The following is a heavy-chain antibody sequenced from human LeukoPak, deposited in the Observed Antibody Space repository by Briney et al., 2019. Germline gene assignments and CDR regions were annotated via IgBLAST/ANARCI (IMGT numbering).Heavy chain of an antibody. Sequence: SETLSLTCAVSGGSISSSNYYWGWVRQPPGKGLEWIATIHYSGSTFYSPSLKSRVSMFVDTSKNQFSLRLTSVTAADTAFYYXAXQPRXMXNMXRPAPVHFDYWGQGTLVTVSS. V-gene: IGHV4-39*01. J-gene: IGHJ4*02. CDR1: GGSISSSNYY. D-gene: IGHD2-2*01. CDR3: AXQPRXMXNMXRPAPVHFDY. CDR2: IHYSGST.